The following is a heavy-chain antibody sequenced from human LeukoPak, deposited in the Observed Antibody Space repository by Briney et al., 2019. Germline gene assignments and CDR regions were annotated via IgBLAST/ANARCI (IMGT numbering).Heavy chain of an antibody. CDR3: ARAAPQLRFYAFDI. Sequence: ASVKVSCKASGYTFTSYGISWVRQAPGQGLEWMGWISAYNGNTNYAQKLQGRVTMTTDTSTSTAYMELRSLRSEDTAVYYCARAAPQLRFYAFDIWGQGTMVTVSS. D-gene: IGHD3-3*01. J-gene: IGHJ3*02. CDR2: ISAYNGNT. CDR1: GYTFTSYG. V-gene: IGHV1-18*01.